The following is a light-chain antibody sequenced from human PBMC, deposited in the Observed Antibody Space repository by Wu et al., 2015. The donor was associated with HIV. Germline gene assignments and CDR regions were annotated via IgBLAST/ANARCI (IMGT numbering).Light chain of an antibody. Sequence: EIVLTQFPATLSLSPGERATLSCRASQSVASFLAWYQQKPGQAPRLLIYDASNRATGIPARFSGSGSGTDFTLTISSLEPEDFAVYYCQQFHNWPETFGQGTKLELK. CDR3: QQFHNWPET. V-gene: IGKV3-11*01. CDR2: DAS. CDR1: QSVASF. J-gene: IGKJ2*01.